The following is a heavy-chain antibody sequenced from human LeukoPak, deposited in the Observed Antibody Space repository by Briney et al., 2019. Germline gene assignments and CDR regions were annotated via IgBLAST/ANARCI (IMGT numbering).Heavy chain of an antibody. D-gene: IGHD2-15*01. CDR1: GFTFDEYA. V-gene: IGHV3-9*01. Sequence: GGSLRLSCAASGFTFDEYAMHWVRQAPGKGLEWVSGISYSSAAIGYVDSVKGRFIISRDNAKNSLYLQMNSLRAEDTALYFCAKDRGGGSQLGDAFDVWGQGTMVSVSS. J-gene: IGHJ3*01. CDR3: AKDRGGGSQLGDAFDV. CDR2: ISYSSAAI.